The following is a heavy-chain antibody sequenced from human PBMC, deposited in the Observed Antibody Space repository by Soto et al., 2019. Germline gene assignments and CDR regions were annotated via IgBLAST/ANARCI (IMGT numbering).Heavy chain of an antibody. CDR1: GFTFSNYG. V-gene: IGHV3-30*18. CDR3: VKDGSSGWPYFYDMDV. J-gene: IGHJ6*02. Sequence: GGSLRLSCAASGFTFSNYGMHWVRQAPGKGLEGVAVISYDGSNKYYADSVKGRFTISRDNSKNTLYLQMSSLRAEDTAVYYCVKDGSSGWPYFYDMDVWGQGTTVTVSS. D-gene: IGHD6-19*01. CDR2: ISYDGSNK.